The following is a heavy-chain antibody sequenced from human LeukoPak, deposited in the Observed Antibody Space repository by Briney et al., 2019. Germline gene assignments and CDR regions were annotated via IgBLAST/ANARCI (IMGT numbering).Heavy chain of an antibody. V-gene: IGHV4-31*03. CDR1: GGSISSGGYY. Sequence: SETLSLTCTVSGGSISSGGYYWSWIRQHPGKGLEWIGYIYYSGSTYYNPSLKSRVTISVDTSKKQFSLKLSSVTAADTAVYYCAGPWGATFDIWGQGTMVTVSS. CDR2: IYYSGST. D-gene: IGHD3-16*01. CDR3: AGPWGATFDI. J-gene: IGHJ3*02.